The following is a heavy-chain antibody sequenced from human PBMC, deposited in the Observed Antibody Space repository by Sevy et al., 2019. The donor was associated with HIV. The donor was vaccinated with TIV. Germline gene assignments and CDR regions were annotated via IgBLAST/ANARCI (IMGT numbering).Heavy chain of an antibody. CDR3: AKESRQNYYGSGSYYN. V-gene: IGHV3-9*01. CDR2: ISWNRGSI. J-gene: IGHJ4*02. CDR1: GFTFDDYA. Sequence: GGSLRLSCAASGFTFDDYAMHWVRQAPGKGLEWVAGISWNRGSIGYADSVKGRFTISRDNAKNSLYLQMNSLRAEDTALYYCAKESRQNYYGSGSYYNWGQGTLVTVSS. D-gene: IGHD3-10*01.